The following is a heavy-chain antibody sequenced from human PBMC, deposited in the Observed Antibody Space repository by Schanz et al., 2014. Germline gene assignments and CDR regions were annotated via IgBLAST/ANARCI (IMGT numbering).Heavy chain of an antibody. Sequence: EQVLESGGGFVQPGGSLRLSCATSGFTFTTFAMTWVRQAPGKGLEWVANIKQDGSERYYVDSVKGRFIISRDSSKNTLFLQMNSLRAEDTAVYYCARGHYGLDVWGPGTSVTVSS. J-gene: IGHJ6*02. CDR1: GFTFTTFA. CDR2: IKQDGSER. D-gene: IGHD3-10*01. V-gene: IGHV3-7*01. CDR3: ARGHYGLDV.